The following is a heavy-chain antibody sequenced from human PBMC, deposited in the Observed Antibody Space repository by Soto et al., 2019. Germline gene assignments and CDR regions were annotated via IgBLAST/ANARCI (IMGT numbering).Heavy chain of an antibody. J-gene: IGHJ4*02. CDR1: GYTFTNYG. CDR3: ARDGYSERYPRPNYFDS. D-gene: IGHD1-26*01. V-gene: IGHV1-18*04. Sequence: QVQLVQSGPEVKKAGASVKVSCKTSGYTFTNYGISWVRQAPGQGLEWMAWIRGQNGDTNFAQRFRGRVTLTKDSSTSTVYMELTSLRSDDTAVYYCARDGYSERYPRPNYFDSWGRGTQVSVSS. CDR2: IRGQNGDT.